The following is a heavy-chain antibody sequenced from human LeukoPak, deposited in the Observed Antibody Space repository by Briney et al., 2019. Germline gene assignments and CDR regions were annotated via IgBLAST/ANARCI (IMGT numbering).Heavy chain of an antibody. Sequence: GGSLRLSCSASGFTFSRYAMHWVRQAPGKGLEYVSSISSNGGSTYYADSVKGRFTISRDNSKNTLFLQMSSLRPEDTAVYYCASPYSGYDYNFDHWGQGTLVTVSS. J-gene: IGHJ4*02. V-gene: IGHV3-64D*06. CDR1: GFTFSRYA. CDR2: ISSNGGST. CDR3: ASPYSGYDYNFDH. D-gene: IGHD5-12*01.